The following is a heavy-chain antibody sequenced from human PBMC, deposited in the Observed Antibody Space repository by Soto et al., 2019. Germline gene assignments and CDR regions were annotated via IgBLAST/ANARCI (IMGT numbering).Heavy chain of an antibody. V-gene: IGHV3-11*01. CDR2: ISSSGSTI. J-gene: IGHJ6*02. D-gene: IGHD6-6*01. CDR3: ARERSSSYYNGMDV. Sequence: QVQLVESGGGLVKPGGSLRLSCAASGFIFSDYYMSWIRQAPGKGLEWLSYISSSGSTIYYADSVKGRFTISRDNAKNSLYLQMNSLRAEDTAVYYWARERSSSYYNGMDVWGQGTTVTVSS. CDR1: GFIFSDYY.